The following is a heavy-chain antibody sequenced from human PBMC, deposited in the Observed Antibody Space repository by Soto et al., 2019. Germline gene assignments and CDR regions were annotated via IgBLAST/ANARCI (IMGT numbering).Heavy chain of an antibody. CDR2: ISYDGSNK. CDR1: GFTFSSYG. D-gene: IGHD6-6*01. CDR3: AKAPRRIAARQETYGMDV. J-gene: IGHJ6*02. V-gene: IGHV3-30*18. Sequence: QVQLVESGGGVVQPGRSLRLSCAASGFTFSSYGMHWVRQAPGKGLEWVAVISYDGSNKYYADSVKGRFTISRDNSKNTLYLQMNSLRAEDTAVYYCAKAPRRIAARQETYGMDVWGQGTTVTVSS.